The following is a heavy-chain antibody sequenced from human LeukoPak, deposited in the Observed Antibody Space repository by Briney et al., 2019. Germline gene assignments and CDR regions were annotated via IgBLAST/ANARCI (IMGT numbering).Heavy chain of an antibody. CDR2: INTNTGNP. J-gene: IGHJ6*03. Sequence: ASVKVSCKASGYTFTSYAMNWVRQAPGQGLGWMGWINTNTGNPTYAQGFTGRFVFSLDTSVSTAYLQISSLKAEDTAVYYCAFRGYSYGSQTYYYYYYMDVWGKGTTVTVSS. V-gene: IGHV7-4-1*02. CDR1: GYTFTSYA. D-gene: IGHD5-18*01. CDR3: AFRGYSYGSQTYYYYYYMDV.